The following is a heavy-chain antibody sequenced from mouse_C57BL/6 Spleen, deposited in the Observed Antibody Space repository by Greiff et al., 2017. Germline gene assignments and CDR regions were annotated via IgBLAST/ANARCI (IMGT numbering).Heavy chain of an antibody. CDR1: GYTFTSYW. D-gene: IGHD2-4*01. J-gene: IGHJ3*01. V-gene: IGHV1-64*01. Sequence: QVQLQQPGAELVKPGASVKLSCKASGYTFTSYWMHWVKQRPGQGLEWIGMIHPNSGSTNYNEKFKSKATLTVDKSSSTAYMQLSSLTSEDSAVYYCARCITTRKAWFAYWGQGTLVTVSA. CDR3: ARCITTRKAWFAY. CDR2: IHPNSGST.